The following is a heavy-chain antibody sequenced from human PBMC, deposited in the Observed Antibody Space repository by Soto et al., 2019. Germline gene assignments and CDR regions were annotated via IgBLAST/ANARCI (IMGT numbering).Heavy chain of an antibody. D-gene: IGHD6-13*01. Sequence: GGSLRLSCAASGFTVSSNYMSWVRQAPGKGLEWVSVIYSGGSTYYADSVKGRFTISRDNSKNTLYLQMNSLRAEDTAVYYCARATNIAAAGRFDYWGQGTLVTVSS. CDR2: IYSGGST. CDR3: ARATNIAAAGRFDY. CDR1: GFTVSSNY. V-gene: IGHV3-53*01. J-gene: IGHJ4*02.